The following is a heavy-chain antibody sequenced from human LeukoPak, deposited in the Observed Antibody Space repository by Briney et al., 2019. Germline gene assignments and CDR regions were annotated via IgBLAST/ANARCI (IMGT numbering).Heavy chain of an antibody. V-gene: IGHV1-2*06. Sequence: ASVKVSCNASGYTFTGYHIHWVRQAPGHGLEWIGRINPYIGDTNFAQKFQDRVTMTRDTSITTAYMDLSSLTPDDTAVYFCARDQGSLTSSWYTGYWGQGTQVTVSS. CDR1: GYTFTGYH. CDR3: ARDQGSLTSSWYTGY. J-gene: IGHJ4*02. CDR2: INPYIGDT. D-gene: IGHD6-13*01.